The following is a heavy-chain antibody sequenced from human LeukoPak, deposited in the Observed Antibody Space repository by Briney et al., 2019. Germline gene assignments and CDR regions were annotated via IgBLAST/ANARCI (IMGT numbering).Heavy chain of an antibody. CDR1: GYTFTGYY. V-gene: IGHV1-2*02. D-gene: IGHD6-25*01. Sequence: ASVKVSCKASGYTFTGYYIHWVRQAPGQGPEWMGYINPNTGGTKYAQKFQGRVTMARDTSITTAYMELSNLSSDATAMYYCARGGQRLGPYYFDYWGQGTLVTVSS. CDR3: ARGGQRLGPYYFDY. J-gene: IGHJ4*02. CDR2: INPNTGGT.